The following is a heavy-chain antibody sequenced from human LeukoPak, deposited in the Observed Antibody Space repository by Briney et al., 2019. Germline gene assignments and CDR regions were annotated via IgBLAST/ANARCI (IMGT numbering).Heavy chain of an antibody. CDR3: ARGDGGDDAFDI. J-gene: IGHJ3*02. CDR1: GYTFTKYA. Sequence: ASVKVSCKASGYTFTKYAINWVRQAPGQGLEWMGWINPNSGGTNYAQKFQGRVTMTRDTSISTAYMELSRLRSDDTAVYYCARGDGGDDAFDIWGQGTMVTVSS. CDR2: INPNSGGT. V-gene: IGHV1-2*02. D-gene: IGHD4-23*01.